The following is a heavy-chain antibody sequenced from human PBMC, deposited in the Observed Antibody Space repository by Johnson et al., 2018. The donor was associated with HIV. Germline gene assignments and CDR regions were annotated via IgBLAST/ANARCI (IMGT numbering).Heavy chain of an antibody. Sequence: VQLVESGGGLVQPGRSLRLSCAASGFTFDDYAMHWVRPAPGKGLEWVSGISWNSCSIGYADSVKGRFTISRDNAKNSLYLQMNSLRAEDTALYYCAKDSRPQTFDIWGQGTMVTVSS. V-gene: IGHV3-9*01. CDR2: ISWNSCSI. J-gene: IGHJ3*02. CDR3: AKDSRPQTFDI. CDR1: GFTFDDYA.